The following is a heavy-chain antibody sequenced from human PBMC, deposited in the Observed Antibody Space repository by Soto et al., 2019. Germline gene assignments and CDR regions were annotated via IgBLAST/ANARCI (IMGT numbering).Heavy chain of an antibody. CDR3: ARDYYGSESYGYYGMDV. CDR1: GFTFSSYS. V-gene: IGHV3-21*01. CDR2: ISSSSSYI. D-gene: IGHD3-10*01. Sequence: GGSLRLSCAASGFTFSSYSMNWVRQATGKGLEWVSSISSSSSYIYYADQVKGRFTISRDNAKNSLYLQMKSLRAEDTAVYYCARDYYGSESYGYYGMDVWGQGTTVTFSS. J-gene: IGHJ6*02.